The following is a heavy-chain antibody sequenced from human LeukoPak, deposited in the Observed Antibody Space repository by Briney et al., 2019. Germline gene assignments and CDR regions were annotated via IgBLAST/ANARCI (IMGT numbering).Heavy chain of an antibody. D-gene: IGHD6-19*01. CDR2: ISSSGAKT. Sequence: GGSLRLSCAASGFTFSNYSMNWVRQAPGKGLQWVSSISSSGAKTYYADSVKGRVTISRDNAKNSYYLEMNSLVAEDTAVYYCARDPIAVVGGGSFDYWGQGILVTVSS. J-gene: IGHJ4*02. V-gene: IGHV3-21*01. CDR3: ARDPIAVVGGGSFDY. CDR1: GFTFSNYS.